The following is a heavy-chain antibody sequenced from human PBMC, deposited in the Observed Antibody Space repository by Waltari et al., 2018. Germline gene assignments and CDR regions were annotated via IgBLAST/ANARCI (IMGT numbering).Heavy chain of an antibody. J-gene: IGHJ4*02. D-gene: IGHD2-15*01. CDR2: FDPEDRTT. CDR3: ATDLLYGGNAV. Sequence: QVQAVQSGAEVKKLGASVKVSCKVSENALTESSMHWVRPAPGKGLEWMGNFDPEDRTTVYAQKFQGRLTMTEDTSGDTAYMELNSLTSDDTAVYYCATDLLYGGNAVWGQGTLVTVSS. V-gene: IGHV1-24*01. CDR1: ENALTESS.